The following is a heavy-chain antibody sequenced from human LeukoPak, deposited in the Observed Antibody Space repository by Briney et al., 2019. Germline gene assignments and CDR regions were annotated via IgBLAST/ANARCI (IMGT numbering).Heavy chain of an antibody. CDR3: ARCTNGVCAPSY. Sequence: SVKVSCKASGGTFSSYTISWVRQVPGQGLEWMGRIIPILGIANYAQKFQGRVTITADKSTSTAYMELSSLRSEDTAVYYCARCTNGVCAPSYWGQGTLVTVSS. V-gene: IGHV1-69*02. J-gene: IGHJ4*02. CDR1: GGTFSSYT. CDR2: IIPILGIA. D-gene: IGHD2-8*01.